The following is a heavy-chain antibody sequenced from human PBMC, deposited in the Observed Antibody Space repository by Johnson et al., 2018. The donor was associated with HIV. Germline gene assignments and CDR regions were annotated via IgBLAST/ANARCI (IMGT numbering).Heavy chain of an antibody. V-gene: IGHV3-30*02. CDR3: AKGITIFAVKSAVDI. Sequence: QVQLVESGGGVVQPGGSLRLSCAASGFTFSSYGMHWVRQAPGTGMEWVAFIRYDGSNKYYADSVKGRFTISRDNSKNTLYLQMNSLRAEDMTVYYCAKGITIFAVKSAVDIWGQGTMVTVSS. J-gene: IGHJ3*02. CDR2: IRYDGSNK. CDR1: GFTFSSYG. D-gene: IGHD3-3*01.